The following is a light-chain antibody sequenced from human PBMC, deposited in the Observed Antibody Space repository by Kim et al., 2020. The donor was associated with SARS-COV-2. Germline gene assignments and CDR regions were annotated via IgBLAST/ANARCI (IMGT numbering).Light chain of an antibody. CDR1: SGGSKDA. CDR2: VNSDGSH. CDR3: QAWGPGIRV. J-gene: IGLJ3*02. Sequence: ASVNPTPTLGSGGSKDAVEWHPQRAETGPRFLMKVNSDGSHDGGDGLPVRFSGSASGAERYLTISSVQSEDEADYYCQAWGPGIRVFGGGTKVTVL. V-gene: IGLV4-69*01.